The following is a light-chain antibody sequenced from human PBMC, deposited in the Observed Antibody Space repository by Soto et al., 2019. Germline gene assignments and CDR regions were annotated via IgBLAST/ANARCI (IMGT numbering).Light chain of an antibody. J-gene: IGLJ2*01. Sequence: QSALTQPPSASGSPGQSVTISCTGTSSDVGGYNYVSWYQQHPGKAPKLMIYEVSRRPSGVPDRFSGSKSGNTASLTVSGLQAADEADYYFCSCADSNFVLFGGGTKLTVL. CDR2: EVS. CDR3: CSCADSNFVL. V-gene: IGLV2-8*01. CDR1: SSDVGGYNY.